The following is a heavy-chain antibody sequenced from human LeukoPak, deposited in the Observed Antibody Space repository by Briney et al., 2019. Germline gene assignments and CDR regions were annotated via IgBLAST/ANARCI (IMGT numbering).Heavy chain of an antibody. CDR2: IYYSGST. Sequence: SETLFLTCTVSGGSISSYYWSWIRQPPGKGLEWVGCIYYSGSTNYNPSLKSRVTISVDTSKNQFSLKLSSVTAADTAVYYCAREGQLWSIDYWGQGTLVTVSS. V-gene: IGHV4-59*01. J-gene: IGHJ4*02. D-gene: IGHD5-18*01. CDR1: GGSISSYY. CDR3: AREGQLWSIDY.